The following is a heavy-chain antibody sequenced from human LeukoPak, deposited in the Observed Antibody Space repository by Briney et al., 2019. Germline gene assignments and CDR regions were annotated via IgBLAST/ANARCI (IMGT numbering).Heavy chain of an antibody. Sequence: ASVKVSFKSSGYTFTTYGINWLRQAPGQGIAWMGWISTYNSNTHYAQKLQGRVTMTTDASTSTAYMELRSLRSDDTAVYYCARGIPPGDAFDIWGQGTMVTVSS. V-gene: IGHV1-18*01. D-gene: IGHD2-2*02. CDR3: ARGIPPGDAFDI. CDR2: ISTYNSNT. CDR1: GYTFTTYG. J-gene: IGHJ3*02.